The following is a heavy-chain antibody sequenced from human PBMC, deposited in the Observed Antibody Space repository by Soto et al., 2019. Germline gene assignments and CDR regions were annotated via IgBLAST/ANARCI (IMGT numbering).Heavy chain of an antibody. CDR2: IFHTGTP. D-gene: IGHD6-19*01. J-gene: IGHJ4*02. CDR1: GGSISPYY. CDR3: AREASVGTSPFSNSGWYGYFDY. Sequence: SETLSLSCTVSGGSISPYYWSWIRHPPGGGREWIGYIFHTGTPRYSPSLESRVTISVDSSKNQVYLKLTSVTAADTAVYFCAREASVGTSPFSNSGWYGYFDYWGPGALVT. V-gene: IGHV4-59*01.